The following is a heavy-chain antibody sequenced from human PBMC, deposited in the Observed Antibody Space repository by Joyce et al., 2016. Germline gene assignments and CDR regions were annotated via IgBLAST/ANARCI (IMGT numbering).Heavy chain of an antibody. Sequence: QLLLQESGPGLVKTSQTLSLTCAVSGDSFTTGGYAWNWIRQPPGKGLEWIGDIYHSGNTHFTPSLQSRVTISLDRSKSQFSLKLSSVTAADTAVYYCARAPRGPGYFDSWGQGTLVTVSS. J-gene: IGHJ4*02. D-gene: IGHD3-10*01. CDR2: IYHSGNT. V-gene: IGHV4-30-2*01. CDR1: GDSFTTGGYA. CDR3: ARAPRGPGYFDS.